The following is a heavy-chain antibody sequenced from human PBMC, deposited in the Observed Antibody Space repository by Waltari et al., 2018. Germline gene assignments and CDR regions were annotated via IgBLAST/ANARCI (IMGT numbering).Heavy chain of an antibody. CDR1: GGSITSARHY. CDR3: ATYIGASVGTASFDV. CDR2: ISYSGTT. Sequence: QLQLQESGPGLVKPSETVSLTCSVSGGSITSARHYWGLIRPPPGQGLRWIGTISYSGTTYYSPSFPSRVTISRDTSKIQLSLKLDSVTASDTAVYFCATYIGASVGTASFDVWGQGTMVTVSS. D-gene: IGHD5-12*01. V-gene: IGHV4-39*01. J-gene: IGHJ3*01.